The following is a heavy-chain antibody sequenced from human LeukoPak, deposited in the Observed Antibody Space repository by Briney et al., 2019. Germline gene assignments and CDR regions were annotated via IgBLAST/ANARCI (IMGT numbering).Heavy chain of an antibody. V-gene: IGHV5-51*01. CDR3: TALDRTNSASGFDY. CDR1: TYIFTNYW. D-gene: IGHD1-14*01. J-gene: IGHJ4*02. CDR2: IYAGDSDT. Sequence: GESLKISCKGSTYIFTNYWIGWVRQMPGKGLEWMGIIYAGDSDTKYSPSFQGQVTISADKSISTAYLQWSGLKASDTAMYYCTALDRTNSASGFDYWGKGTLVTVSS.